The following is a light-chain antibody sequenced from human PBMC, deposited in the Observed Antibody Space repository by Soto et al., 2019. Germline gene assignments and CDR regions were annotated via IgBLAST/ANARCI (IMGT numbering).Light chain of an antibody. CDR2: EGS. V-gene: IGKV1-5*03. J-gene: IGKJ1*01. CDR3: QPDMASSRT. Sequence: DIQMTQSPSTLSASVGDRVTITCRASQSINTWLAWYQQKPGEAPRLLIYEGSTLERGVPSRFSGSGSGTEFNPTIRSLQARDFAPVYCQPDMASSRTVGQGPKVEVK. CDR1: QSINTW.